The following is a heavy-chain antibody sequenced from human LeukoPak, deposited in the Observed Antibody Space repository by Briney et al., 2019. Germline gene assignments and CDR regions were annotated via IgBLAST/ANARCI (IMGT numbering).Heavy chain of an antibody. CDR3: ARGGSYYDFWSGYRYDFDY. J-gene: IGHJ4*02. Sequence: ASVKVSCKASGGTFSSYAISWVRQAPGQGLEWMGWISAYNGNTSYAQKLQGRVTMTTDTSTSTAYMELRSLRSDDTAVYYCARGGSYYDFWSGYRYDFDYWGQGTLVTVSS. D-gene: IGHD3-3*01. CDR1: GGTFSSYA. V-gene: IGHV1-18*01. CDR2: ISAYNGNT.